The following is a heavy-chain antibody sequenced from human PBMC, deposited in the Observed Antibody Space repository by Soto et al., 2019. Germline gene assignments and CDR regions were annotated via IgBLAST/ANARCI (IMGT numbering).Heavy chain of an antibody. V-gene: IGHV1-3*01. J-gene: IGHJ6*02. CDR3: ATSTIDTSTWKQYFYGMDV. Sequence: QVQLVQSGAEVKKPGASVKVSCKASEDTFTRYVIHWVRQAPGQRLEWMGWINAGNGNTKYSQNFQGRVTITRDASASTAYMELSSLRSKDTAVYYCATSTIDTSTWKQYFYGMDVWGQGSTVTVSS. CDR2: INAGNGNT. D-gene: IGHD6-13*01. CDR1: EDTFTRYV.